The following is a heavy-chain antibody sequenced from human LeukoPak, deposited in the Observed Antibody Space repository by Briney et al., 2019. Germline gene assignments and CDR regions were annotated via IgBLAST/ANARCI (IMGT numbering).Heavy chain of an antibody. D-gene: IGHD3-16*01. J-gene: IGHJ3*02. Sequence: PSETLSLTCTVSGGSISSYYWSWIRQPPGKGLEWIGYIYYSGSTNYNPSLKSRVTISVDTSKNQFSLKLSSVTAADTAVYYCARDVGAEERAFDIWGQGTMVTVSS. CDR1: GGSISSYY. CDR2: IYYSGST. V-gene: IGHV4-59*12. CDR3: ARDVGAEERAFDI.